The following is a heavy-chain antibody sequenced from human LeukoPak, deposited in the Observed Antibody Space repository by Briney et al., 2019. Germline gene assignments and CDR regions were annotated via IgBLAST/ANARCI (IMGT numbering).Heavy chain of an antibody. V-gene: IGHV3-48*03. Sequence: GGSLRLSCAASGFTFSSYGMNWVRQAPGKGLEWVSYISSSGSTIYYADSVKGRFTISRDNAKNSLYLQMNSLRAEDTAVYYCARVLGYYDSSGTLDYWGQGTLVTVSS. CDR1: GFTFSSYG. CDR2: ISSSGSTI. CDR3: ARVLGYYDSSGTLDY. D-gene: IGHD3-22*01. J-gene: IGHJ4*02.